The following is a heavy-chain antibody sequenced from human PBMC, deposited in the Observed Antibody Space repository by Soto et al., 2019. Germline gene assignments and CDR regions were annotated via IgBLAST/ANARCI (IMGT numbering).Heavy chain of an antibody. CDR1: GYTFTGYY. Sequence: ASVKVSCKASGYTFTGYYMHWVRQAPGQGLEWMGWINPNSGGTNYAQKFQGWVTMTRDTSISTAYMELSRLRSDDTAVYYCARNGGSAATYYDYIWGSYRSDAFDIWGQGTTVTVSS. J-gene: IGHJ3*02. V-gene: IGHV1-2*04. CDR2: INPNSGGT. CDR3: ARNGGSAATYYDYIWGSYRSDAFDI. D-gene: IGHD3-16*02.